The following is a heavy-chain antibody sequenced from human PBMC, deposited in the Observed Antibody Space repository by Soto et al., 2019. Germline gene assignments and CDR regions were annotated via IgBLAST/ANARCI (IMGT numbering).Heavy chain of an antibody. Sequence: QVHLVQSGGEVKKPGASVKVSCKASGYTFISYGLTWVRQAPGQGLEWMGWISGYNRDTNHAQKFQGRVTMTRETSTGAAYMELSSLTSDDTAVYYCARAARPYGDCDYWGQGTLVTVSS. CDR1: GYTFISYG. V-gene: IGHV1-18*01. J-gene: IGHJ4*02. CDR3: ARAARPYGDCDY. CDR2: ISGYNRDT. D-gene: IGHD4-17*01.